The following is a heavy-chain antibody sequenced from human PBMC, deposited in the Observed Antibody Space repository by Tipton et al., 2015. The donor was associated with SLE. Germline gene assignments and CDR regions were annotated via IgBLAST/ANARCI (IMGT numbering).Heavy chain of an antibody. CDR2: ISYDGTNK. Sequence: SLRLSCAASGFTFSTYAMYWVRQAPGKGLEWVAVISYDGTNKYYADSVKGRFTISRDNSKNTVYLQMNSLRAEDTAVYHCARRVGSYYGMDVWGQGTTVTVSS. D-gene: IGHD3-10*01. CDR1: GFTFSTYA. V-gene: IGHV3-30*04. J-gene: IGHJ6*02. CDR3: ARRVGSYYGMDV.